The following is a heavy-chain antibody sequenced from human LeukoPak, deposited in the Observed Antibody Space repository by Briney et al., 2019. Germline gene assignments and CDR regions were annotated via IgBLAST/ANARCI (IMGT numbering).Heavy chain of an antibody. V-gene: IGHV3-30*03. D-gene: IGHD6-25*01. CDR3: WASSSGIDY. CDR1: GFTFSSYG. J-gene: IGHJ4*02. CDR2: ISYDGSNK. Sequence: GSLRLSCAASGFTFSSYGMHWVRQAPGKGLEWVAVISYDGSNKYYADSVKGRFTISGDNSKNTLYLQMNSLRAEDTAVYYCWASSSGIDYWGQGTLVTVSS.